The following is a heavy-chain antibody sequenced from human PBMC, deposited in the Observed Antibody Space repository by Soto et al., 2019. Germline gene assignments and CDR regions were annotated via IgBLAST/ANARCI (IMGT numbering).Heavy chain of an antibody. D-gene: IGHD6-19*01. Sequence: PGGSLRLSCAASGFTFSSYWMHWVRQAPGKGLVWVSRINSDGSSTSYADSVKGRFTISRDNAKNTLYLQMNSLRAEDTAVYYCAREKEXYSSGPEYYYYYYGMDVWGQGTTVTVSS. CDR2: INSDGSST. J-gene: IGHJ6*02. CDR3: AREKEXYSSGPEYYYYYYGMDV. V-gene: IGHV3-74*01. CDR1: GFTFSSYW.